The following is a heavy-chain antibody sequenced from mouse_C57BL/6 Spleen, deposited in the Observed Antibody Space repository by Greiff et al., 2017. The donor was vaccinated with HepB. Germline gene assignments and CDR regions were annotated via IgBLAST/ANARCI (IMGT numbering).Heavy chain of an antibody. CDR2: IWSDGST. D-gene: IGHD2-3*01. CDR1: GFSLTSYG. V-gene: IGHV2-6-1*01. J-gene: IGHJ3*01. Sequence: QVQLKESGPGLVAPSQSLSITCTVSGFSLTSYGVHWVRQPPGKGLEWLVVIWSDGSTTSNSALKSRLSISKDNSKSQVFLKMNSLQTYDTAMYYCARHDDGYYGFAYWGQGTLVTVSA. CDR3: ARHDDGYYGFAY.